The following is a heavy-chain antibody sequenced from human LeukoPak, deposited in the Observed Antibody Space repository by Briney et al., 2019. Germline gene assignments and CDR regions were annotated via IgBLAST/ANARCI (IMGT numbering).Heavy chain of an antibody. CDR3: ASSSSGLDY. V-gene: IGHV4-59*01. J-gene: IGHJ4*02. CDR2: IYYSGST. CDR1: GGSISSYY. Sequence: ASKTLSLTCTVSGGSISSYYWSWIRQPPGKGLEWIGYIYYSGSTNYNPSLKSRVTISVDTSKNQFSLKLSSVTAADTAVYYCASSSSGLDYWGQGTLVTVSS. D-gene: IGHD6-19*01.